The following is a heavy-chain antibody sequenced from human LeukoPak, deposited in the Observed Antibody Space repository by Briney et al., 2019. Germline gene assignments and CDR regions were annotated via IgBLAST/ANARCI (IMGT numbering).Heavy chain of an antibody. V-gene: IGHV4-61*02. Sequence: SETLSLTCTVSGGSISSGSYYWSWIRQPAGKGLEWIGRIYTSGSTNYNPSLKSRVTISVDTSKNQFSLKLSSVTAADTAVYYCARDSYYYDSSGYGFGFDYWGQGTLVTVSS. D-gene: IGHD3-22*01. J-gene: IGHJ4*02. CDR2: IYTSGST. CDR1: GGSISSGSYY. CDR3: ARDSYYYDSSGYGFGFDY.